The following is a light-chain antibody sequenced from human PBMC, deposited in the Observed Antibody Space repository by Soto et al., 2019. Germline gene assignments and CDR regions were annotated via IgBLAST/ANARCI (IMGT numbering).Light chain of an antibody. CDR1: QSVSSSH. CDR3: QQYGSSPPIT. J-gene: IGKJ5*01. Sequence: EIVLTQSPSTLSLSPGERATLSCRASQSVSSSHLAWYQQKPGQAPRLLIYGASSRATGIPDRFSGSGSGTDFTLTISSLEPEDFAVYYCQQYGSSPPITFGQGTRLEIK. V-gene: IGKV3-20*01. CDR2: GAS.